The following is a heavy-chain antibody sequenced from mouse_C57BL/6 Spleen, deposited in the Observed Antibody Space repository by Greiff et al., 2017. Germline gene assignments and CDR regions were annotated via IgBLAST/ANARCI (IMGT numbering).Heavy chain of an antibody. CDR1: GYTFTSYW. CDR3: ARSATTVVARYFDV. CDR2: IYPSDSET. D-gene: IGHD1-1*01. Sequence: QVQLQQPGAELVRPGSSVKLSCKASGYTFTSYWMDWVKQRPGQGLEWIGNIYPSDSETHYNQKFKDKATLTVDKSSSTAYMQLSSLTSEDSAVYYCARSATTVVARYFDVWGTGTTVTVSS. V-gene: IGHV1-61*01. J-gene: IGHJ1*03.